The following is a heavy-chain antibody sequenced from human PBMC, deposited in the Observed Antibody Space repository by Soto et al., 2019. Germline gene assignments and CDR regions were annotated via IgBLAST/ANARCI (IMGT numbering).Heavy chain of an antibody. J-gene: IGHJ5*02. Sequence: ASVKVSCKTSGYTFTIYPIHCVLQSPLQRLEWMGWINVGNGNTQYSEKFQGRVTITRDTSASTVYMELSSLRSEDTCVYYCAREPLCGGRCYLNYFDPWGQGTLVTVSS. CDR3: AREPLCGGRCYLNYFDP. CDR1: GYTFTIYP. V-gene: IGHV1-3*01. CDR2: INVGNGNT. D-gene: IGHD2-15*01.